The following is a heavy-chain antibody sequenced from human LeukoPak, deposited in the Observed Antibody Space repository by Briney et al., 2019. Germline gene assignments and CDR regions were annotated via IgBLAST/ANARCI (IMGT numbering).Heavy chain of an antibody. CDR1: GGSVSGVSYY. CDR3: ARGTPLYSSDWYVNWFDP. V-gene: IGHV4-61*01. J-gene: IGHJ5*02. CDR2: IYYSGTT. Sequence: SETLFLTWTVSGGSVSGVSYYWSWIRQPPGKGLEWIGYIYYSGTTKYSPSLKSRVTISIDTSNNQFSLKLSSVTAADTAVYYCARGTPLYSSDWYVNWFDPWGQGTLVTVSS. D-gene: IGHD6-19*01.